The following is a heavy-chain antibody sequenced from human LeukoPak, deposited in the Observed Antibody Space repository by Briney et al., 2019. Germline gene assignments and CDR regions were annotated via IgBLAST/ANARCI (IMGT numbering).Heavy chain of an antibody. CDR3: ARASSGSYYLDAFDI. D-gene: IGHD3-10*01. J-gene: IGHJ3*02. V-gene: IGHV3-21*01. CDR2: ISSSSSYI. CDR1: GFIFDDYT. Sequence: PGGSLRLSCAASGFIFDDYTMHWVRQAPGKGLEWVSSISSSSSYIYYADSVKGRFTISRDNAKNSLYLQMNSLRAEDTAVYYCARASSGSYYLDAFDIWGQGTMVTVSS.